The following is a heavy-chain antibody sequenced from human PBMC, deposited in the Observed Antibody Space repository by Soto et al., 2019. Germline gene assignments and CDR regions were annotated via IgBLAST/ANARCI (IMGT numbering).Heavy chain of an antibody. D-gene: IGHD5-12*01. J-gene: IGHJ2*01. V-gene: IGHV4-4*02. CDR3: ARIDGYNPSWYFDL. CDR2: IYHSGST. Sequence: QVQLQESGPGLVKPSGTLSLTCAVSGGSISSSNWWSWVRQPPGKGLEWIGEIYHSGSTNYNPSLTCRVTISLDKSKNQFSLKLSSVTAADTAVYYCARIDGYNPSWYFDLWGRGTLVTVSS. CDR1: GGSISSSNW.